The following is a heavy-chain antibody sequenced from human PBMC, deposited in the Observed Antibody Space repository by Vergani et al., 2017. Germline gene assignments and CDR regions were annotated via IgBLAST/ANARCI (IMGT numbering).Heavy chain of an antibody. CDR2: ILPGNSDT. J-gene: IGHJ4*02. CDR3: ARRSGIVYDIFSGTQYFFDF. CDR1: GYTFTNYW. V-gene: IGHV5-51*03. D-gene: IGHD3-9*01. Sequence: EVQLVQSGAEVKKPGESLKISCKGSGYTFTNYWVGWVRQMPGKGLEWMGIILPGNSDTRYSPSFQGQVTISADKYITTAYLQWSSLKAADTAMYYCARRSGIVYDIFSGTQYFFDFWGQGTLVTVSS.